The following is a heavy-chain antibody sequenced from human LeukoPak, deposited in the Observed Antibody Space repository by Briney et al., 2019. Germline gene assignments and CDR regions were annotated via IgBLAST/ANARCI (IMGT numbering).Heavy chain of an antibody. CDR1: GGTFNSYA. V-gene: IGHV1-69*06. CDR3: ARAPYSGSLDY. D-gene: IGHD1-26*01. CDR2: IIPMSDTA. J-gene: IGHJ4*02. Sequence: ASVKVSCKASGGTFNSYAVSWVRQAPGQGLEWMGGIIPMSDTANYPQKFRGRLTITADIPTSTVYMELSSLRSEDTAVYYCARAPYSGSLDYWGQGTLVTVSS.